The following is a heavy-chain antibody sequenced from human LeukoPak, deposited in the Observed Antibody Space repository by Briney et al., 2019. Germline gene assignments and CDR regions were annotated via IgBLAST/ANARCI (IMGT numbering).Heavy chain of an antibody. J-gene: IGHJ4*02. CDR2: IYTSGST. D-gene: IGHD6-19*01. CDR3: ARHTGYSSGWYPYYFDY. Sequence: PSQTPSLTCTVSGGSISSGSYYWSWIRQPAGKGLEWIGLIYTSGSTNYNPSLKSRVTISVDTSKNQFSLKLSSVTAADTAVYYCARHTGYSSGWYPYYFDYWGQGTLVTVSS. V-gene: IGHV4-61*02. CDR1: GGSISSGSYY.